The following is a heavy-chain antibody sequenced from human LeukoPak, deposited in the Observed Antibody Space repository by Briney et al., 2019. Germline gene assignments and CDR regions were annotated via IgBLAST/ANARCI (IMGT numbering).Heavy chain of an antibody. CDR3: ARESYDAFDI. J-gene: IGHJ3*02. V-gene: IGHV4-61*02. CDR1: GGSIATGSYY. CDR2: VYSSGST. D-gene: IGHD1-26*01. Sequence: SETLSLTCTVSGGSIATGSYYWSWIRQPAGKGLEWIGRVYSSGSTNYNPSLRSRVTISVDTSKNHFSLKLSSVTAADTAVYYCARESYDAFDIWGQGTMVTVSS.